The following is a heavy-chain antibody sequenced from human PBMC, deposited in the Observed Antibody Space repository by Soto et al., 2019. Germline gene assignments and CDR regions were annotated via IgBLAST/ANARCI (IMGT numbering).Heavy chain of an antibody. CDR3: ARGGATTKITIFGVVTVGGDDMDV. V-gene: IGHV3-21*01. J-gene: IGHJ6*02. CDR2: ISSSSSYI. Sequence: EVQLVESGGGLVKPGGSLRLSCAASGFTFSSYSMNWVRQAPGKGLEWVSSISSSSSYIYYADSVKGRFTISRDNAKNSLYLQMNSLRAEDTAVYYCARGGATTKITIFGVVTVGGDDMDVWGQGTTVTVSS. D-gene: IGHD3-3*01. CDR1: GFTFSSYS.